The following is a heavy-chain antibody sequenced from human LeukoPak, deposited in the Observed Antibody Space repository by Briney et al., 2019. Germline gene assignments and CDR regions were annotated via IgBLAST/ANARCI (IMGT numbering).Heavy chain of an antibody. V-gene: IGHV3-33*08. Sequence: GGSLRLSCAASGFTFSGYSMNWVRQAPGKGLEWVALIWSDGSNKYYADSVKGRSTISRDNSKNTVYLQMNSLRAEDTAVYYCARELFSSGSCPDGWGQGTLVTVYS. CDR2: IWSDGSNK. CDR3: ARELFSSGSCPDG. D-gene: IGHD3-10*01. CDR1: GFTFSGYS. J-gene: IGHJ4*02.